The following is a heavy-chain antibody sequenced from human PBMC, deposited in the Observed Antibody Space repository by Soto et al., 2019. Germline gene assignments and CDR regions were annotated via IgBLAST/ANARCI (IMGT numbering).Heavy chain of an antibody. CDR2: IYYSGST. J-gene: IGHJ6*03. D-gene: IGHD4-17*01. V-gene: IGHV4-59*01. CDR3: ARALGAEVDYYYYYYMDV. Sequence: SETLSLTCTVSGGSISSYYWSWIRQPPGKGLEWIGYIYYSGSTNYNPSLKSRVTISVDTSKNQFSLKLSSVTAADTAVYYCARALGAEVDYYYYYYMDVWGKGTTVTVSS. CDR1: GGSISSYY.